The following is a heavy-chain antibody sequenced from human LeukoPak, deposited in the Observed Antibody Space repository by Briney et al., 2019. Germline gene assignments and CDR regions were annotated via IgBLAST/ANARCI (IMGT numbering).Heavy chain of an antibody. CDR3: ARLYTISSHSFDY. D-gene: IGHD6-13*01. Sequence: SGPTLVKPTETLTVTCTLSGFSVSTSGVGVGWIRQPPGRALEWLVHIYWNDGKYYSSSLKSRLTITKDTSKNLVVLTMTNMDPVDTATYYCARLYTISSHSFDYWGQGTLVTVSS. V-gene: IGHV2-5*01. J-gene: IGHJ4*02. CDR2: IYWNDGK. CDR1: GFSVSTSGVG.